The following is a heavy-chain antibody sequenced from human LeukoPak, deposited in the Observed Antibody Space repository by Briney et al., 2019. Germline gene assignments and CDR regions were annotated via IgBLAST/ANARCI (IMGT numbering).Heavy chain of an antibody. J-gene: IGHJ1*01. D-gene: IGHD3-22*01. CDR2: ISGSGGST. V-gene: IGHV3-23*01. Sequence: GGSLRLSCAASGFTFSSYAMSWVHQAPGKGLEWVSAISGSGGSTYYADSVKGRFTISRDNSKNTLYLQMNSLRAEDTAVYYCAKKYYYDSSGFQHWGQGTLVTVSS. CDR1: GFTFSSYA. CDR3: AKKYYYDSSGFQH.